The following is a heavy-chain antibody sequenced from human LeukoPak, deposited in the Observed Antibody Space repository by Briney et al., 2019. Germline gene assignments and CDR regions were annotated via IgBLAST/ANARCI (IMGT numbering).Heavy chain of an antibody. D-gene: IGHD3-10*01. Sequence: ASVKLSCKASGGTFSTYAISWVRQAPGQGLEWMGRIIPIFGKANYAQKFQDRITITTDESTSTAYMELSSLRSEDTAVYYCARSITMVRGGELTSPNWFDPWGQGTLVTVSS. V-gene: IGHV1-69*05. CDR3: ARSITMVRGGELTSPNWFDP. J-gene: IGHJ5*02. CDR2: IIPIFGKA. CDR1: GGTFSTYA.